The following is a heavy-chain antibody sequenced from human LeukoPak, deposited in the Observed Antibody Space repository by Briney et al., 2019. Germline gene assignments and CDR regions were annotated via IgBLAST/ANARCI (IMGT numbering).Heavy chain of an antibody. V-gene: IGHV3-74*01. CDR2: INGDESRK. Sequence: GGSLRLSCAASGSTFSSYWMHWVRQGPGKGLVWVARINGDESRKTYADSVRDRFTISRDNAKNTLYLQMNSLRAEDTAVYYCVRGQLERPFDFYYGMDVWGKGTTVTVSS. CDR3: VRGQLERPFDFYYGMDV. CDR1: GSTFSSYW. J-gene: IGHJ6*04. D-gene: IGHD1-1*01.